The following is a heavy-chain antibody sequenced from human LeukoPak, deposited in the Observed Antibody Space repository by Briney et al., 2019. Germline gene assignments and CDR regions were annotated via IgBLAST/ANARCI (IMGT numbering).Heavy chain of an antibody. CDR3: ASPPTYYYDSSGSGAFDI. CDR2: IYYSGST. CDR1: GGSISSYY. J-gene: IGHJ3*02. V-gene: IGHV4-59*12. D-gene: IGHD3-22*01. Sequence: PSETLSLTCTVSGGSISSYYWSWIRQPPGKGLEWIGYIYYSGSTNYNPSLKSRVTISVDTSKNQFSLKLSSVTAADTAVYYCASPPTYYYDSSGSGAFDIWGQGTMVTVSS.